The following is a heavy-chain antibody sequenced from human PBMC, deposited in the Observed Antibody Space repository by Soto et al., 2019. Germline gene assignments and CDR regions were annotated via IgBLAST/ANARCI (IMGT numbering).Heavy chain of an antibody. CDR3: ARMVYSSGWYYFDY. V-gene: IGHV4-4*07. CDR1: GGSISSYY. D-gene: IGHD6-19*01. CDR2: IYTSGST. J-gene: IGHJ4*02. Sequence: PSETLSLTCTVSGGSISSYYWSWIRQPAGKGLEWIGRIYTSGSTNYNPSLKSRVTMSVDTSKNQFSLKLSSVAAADTAVYYCARMVYSSGWYYFDYWGQGTLVSVSS.